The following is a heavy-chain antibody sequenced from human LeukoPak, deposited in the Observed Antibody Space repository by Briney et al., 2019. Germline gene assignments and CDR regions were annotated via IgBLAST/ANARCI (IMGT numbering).Heavy chain of an antibody. J-gene: IGHJ3*02. D-gene: IGHD6-13*01. Sequence: SETLSLTCTVSGGSISSSSYYWGWIRQPPGKGLEWIGSIYYSGSTYYNPSLKSRVTISVDTSTNQFSLKLSSVTAADTAVYYCARPAIGIAAAGTYAFDIWGQGTMVTVSS. CDR1: GGSISSSSYY. V-gene: IGHV4-39*01. CDR3: ARPAIGIAAAGTYAFDI. CDR2: IYYSGST.